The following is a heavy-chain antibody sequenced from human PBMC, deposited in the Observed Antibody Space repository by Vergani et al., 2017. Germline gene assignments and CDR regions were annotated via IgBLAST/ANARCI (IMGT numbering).Heavy chain of an antibody. D-gene: IGHD2-21*02. Sequence: QVQLVHSGAEVKKPGASVKVSCKASGYTFTSYDINWVRQATGQGLEWMGWMNPNSGNTGYAQKFQSRVTMTRNTSISTAYMEVSRLRSEDTAVYYCAKDRYCGSDCYSWFDPWGQGTLVTVSS. CDR3: AKDRYCGSDCYSWFDP. CDR2: MNPNSGNT. CDR1: GYTFTSYD. V-gene: IGHV1-8*01. J-gene: IGHJ5*02.